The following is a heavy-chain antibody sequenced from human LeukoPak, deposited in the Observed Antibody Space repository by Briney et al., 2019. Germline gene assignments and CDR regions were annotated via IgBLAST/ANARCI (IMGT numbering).Heavy chain of an antibody. CDR1: GFTFSSYG. V-gene: IGHV3-23*01. CDR3: AKWGHYYDSSGYSLPGGFDY. Sequence: GGTLRLSCAASGFTFSSYGINWVRQAPGKGLEWVSAISGSGGSTYYADSVKGRLTISRDNSKNTLYLQMNSLRAEDTAVYYCAKWGHYYDSSGYSLPGGFDYWGQGTLVTVSS. J-gene: IGHJ4*02. D-gene: IGHD3-22*01. CDR2: ISGSGGST.